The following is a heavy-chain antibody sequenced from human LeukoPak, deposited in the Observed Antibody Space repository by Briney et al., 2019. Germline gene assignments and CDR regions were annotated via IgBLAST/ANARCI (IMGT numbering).Heavy chain of an antibody. J-gene: IGHJ3*02. D-gene: IGHD3-22*01. CDR1: GYTFTSYY. CDR2: INPSGGST. CDR3: AREGITMIVVDGAFDI. V-gene: IGHV1-46*01. Sequence: ASVKVSCKASGYTFTSYYMHWVRQAPGQGLEWMGIINPSGGSTSYAQKFQGRVTMTRDMSTSTVYMELSSLRSEDTAVYYCAREGITMIVVDGAFDIWGQGTMVTVSS.